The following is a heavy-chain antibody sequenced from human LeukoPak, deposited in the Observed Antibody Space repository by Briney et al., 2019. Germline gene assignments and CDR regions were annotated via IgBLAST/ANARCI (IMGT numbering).Heavy chain of an antibody. D-gene: IGHD5-18*01. CDR1: GGSFSGYY. CDR3: ARAYVDTAMVLHVGATVDYYYYTDV. J-gene: IGHJ6*03. CDR2: INHSGST. V-gene: IGHV4-34*01. Sequence: SETLSLTCAVYGGSFSGYYWSWIRQPPGKGLEWIGEINHSGSTNYNPSLKSRVTISVDTSKNQFSLKLSSVTAADTAVYYCARAYVDTAMVLHVGATVDYYYYTDVWGKGTTVTVSS.